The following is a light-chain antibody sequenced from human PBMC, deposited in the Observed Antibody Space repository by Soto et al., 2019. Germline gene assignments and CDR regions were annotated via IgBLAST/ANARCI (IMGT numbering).Light chain of an antibody. CDR3: SSYAGSNNLV. Sequence: QSALTQPPSASGSPGQSVTNACTGTSSDIGGYDYVSWYQQHPGKAPKLIIYEVNKRPSGVPDRFSGSKSGNTASLTVSGFQAEDEADYYCSSYAGSNNLVFAGGTKLTVL. CDR2: EVN. J-gene: IGLJ3*02. V-gene: IGLV2-8*01. CDR1: SSDIGGYDY.